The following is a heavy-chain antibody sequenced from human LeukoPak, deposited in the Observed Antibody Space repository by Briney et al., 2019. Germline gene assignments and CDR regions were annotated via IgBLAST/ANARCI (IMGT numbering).Heavy chain of an antibody. Sequence: PSETLSLTCTVSGGSISSYYWSWIRQPPGKGLEWIGYIYYSGSTNYNPSLKSRVTISVDTSKNQFSLKLSSVTAADTAVYYCARVTKYSGSFKAAFDIWGQGTMVTVSS. V-gene: IGHV4-59*12. D-gene: IGHD1-26*01. CDR1: GGSISSYY. J-gene: IGHJ3*02. CDR3: ARVTKYSGSFKAAFDI. CDR2: IYYSGST.